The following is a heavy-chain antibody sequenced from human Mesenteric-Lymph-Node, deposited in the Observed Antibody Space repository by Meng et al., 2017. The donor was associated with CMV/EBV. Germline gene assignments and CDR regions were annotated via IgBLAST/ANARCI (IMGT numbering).Heavy chain of an antibody. CDR1: GFTVSANY. CDR3: ARRYWGAWGMDV. D-gene: IGHD2-15*01. J-gene: IGHJ6*02. Sequence: GGSLRLSCAASGFTVSANYMSWVRQAPGKGLEWVSVIYSDGRTFYADSAKGRFTISRDNPKNTLYLQMNTLRGEDTAIYYCARRYWGAWGMDVWGQGTTVTVSS. V-gene: IGHV3-53*01. CDR2: IYSDGRT.